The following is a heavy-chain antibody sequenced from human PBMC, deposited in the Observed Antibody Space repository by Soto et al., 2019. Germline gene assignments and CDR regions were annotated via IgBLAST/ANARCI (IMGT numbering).Heavy chain of an antibody. CDR2: ISGSGGST. CDR3: AKDQARDYYDSSGFDY. V-gene: IGHV3-23*01. CDR1: GFTFSSYA. D-gene: IGHD3-22*01. Sequence: GGSLRLSCAASGFTFSSYAMSWGRQAPGKGLEWVSAISGSGGSTYYADSVKGRFTISRDNSKNTLYLQMNSLRAEDTAVYYCAKDQARDYYDSSGFDYWGQGTLVTVSS. J-gene: IGHJ4*02.